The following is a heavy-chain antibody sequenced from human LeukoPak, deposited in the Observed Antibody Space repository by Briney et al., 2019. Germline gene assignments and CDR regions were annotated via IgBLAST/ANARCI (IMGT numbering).Heavy chain of an antibody. V-gene: IGHV3-66*01. CDR2: IYSGGNT. Sequence: GGSLRLSCAAAGFTVSSNDMTWVRQTPGKGLEWVSIIYSGGNTYYADSVKGRFTISRDNSKNTLYLQMNSLRAEDTAVFYCARDRPGDGYFDYWGQGTLVTVSS. D-gene: IGHD3-10*01. CDR3: ARDRPGDGYFDY. CDR1: GFTVSSND. J-gene: IGHJ4*02.